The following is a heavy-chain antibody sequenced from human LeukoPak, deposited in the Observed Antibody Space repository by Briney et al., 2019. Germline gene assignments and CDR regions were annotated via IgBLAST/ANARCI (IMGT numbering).Heavy chain of an antibody. CDR2: SNRRGSTT. CDR3: AREGHTTGWSPFDF. J-gene: IGHJ4*02. Sequence: GGSLRLSCAASGFSFSSYEMNWVRQAPGKGLEWVSHSNRRGSTTYYADSVRGRFTISRDNAKNSLYLQMNSLRAEDTAVYYCAREGHTTGWSPFDFWGQGTLVTVS. D-gene: IGHD6-19*01. CDR1: GFSFSSYE. V-gene: IGHV3-48*03.